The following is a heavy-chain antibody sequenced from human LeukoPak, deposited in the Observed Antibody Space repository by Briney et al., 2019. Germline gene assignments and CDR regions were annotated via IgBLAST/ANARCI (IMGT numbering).Heavy chain of an antibody. CDR2: IYPGDSNT. CDR1: GYSFTSYW. V-gene: IGHV5-51*01. J-gene: IGHJ5*02. D-gene: IGHD6-13*01. CDR3: ARQAAAGMIGWFDP. Sequence: GESLKISCKGSGYSFTSYWIGWVRQMPGKGLEWMGIIYPGDSNTKYSPSFQGQVTISADKSINTAYLQWSSLKASDTAMYYCARQAAAGMIGWFDPWGQGTLVTVSS.